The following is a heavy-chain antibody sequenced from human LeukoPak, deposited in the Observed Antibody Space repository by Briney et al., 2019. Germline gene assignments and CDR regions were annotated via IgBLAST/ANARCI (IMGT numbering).Heavy chain of an antibody. CDR1: GYTFTSYG. CDR2: ISAYNGNT. Sequence: GASVKVSCKASGYTFTSYGISWVRQAPGQGLEWMGWISAYNGNTNYAQKLQGRVTMTTDTSTSTAYMELRSLRSDDTAVYYCARDRSVTMVRGEGGVDYWGQGTLVTVSS. V-gene: IGHV1-18*01. D-gene: IGHD3-10*01. CDR3: ARDRSVTMVRGEGGVDY. J-gene: IGHJ4*02.